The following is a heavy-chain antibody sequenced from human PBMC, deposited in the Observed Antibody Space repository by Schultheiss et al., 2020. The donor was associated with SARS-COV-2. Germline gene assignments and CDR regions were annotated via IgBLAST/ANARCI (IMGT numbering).Heavy chain of an antibody. CDR2: INHSGST. CDR1: GGSISSYY. CDR3: ASFGNYVVSFDY. V-gene: IGHV4-34*01. Sequence: SETLSLTCTVSGGSISSYYWSWIRQPPGKGLEWIGEINHSGSTNYNPSLKSRVTISVDTSKNQLSLKLSSVTAADTAVYYCASFGNYVVSFDYWGQGTLVTVSS. J-gene: IGHJ4*02. D-gene: IGHD4-11*01.